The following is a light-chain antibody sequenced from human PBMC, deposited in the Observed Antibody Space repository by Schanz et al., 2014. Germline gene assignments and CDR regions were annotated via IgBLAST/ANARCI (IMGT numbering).Light chain of an antibody. J-gene: IGKJ4*01. CDR3: QQYDKWPPLT. CDR2: GAS. V-gene: IGKV3-20*01. CDR1: QTVASDY. Sequence: EIVLTQSPGTLSLSPGERATLSCRASQTVASDYLAWYQHIPGQAPRLLIYGASSRPTGIPDRFSGSGSGTEFTLTISSLQSEDFAVYYCQQYDKWPPLTFGGGTKVEI.